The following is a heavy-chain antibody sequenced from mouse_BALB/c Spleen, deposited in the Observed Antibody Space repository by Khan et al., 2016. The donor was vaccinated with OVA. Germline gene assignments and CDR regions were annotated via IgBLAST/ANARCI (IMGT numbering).Heavy chain of an antibody. Sequence: VKLLESGPGLVKPSQSLSLTCTVTGYSITSDYAWNWIRQFPGNKLEWMGFISYSGNTKYNPSLKSRISVTRDPSKNQFFLQLNSVTTEDTATYYCARVYGGDFDYWGQGTTLTVSS. V-gene: IGHV3-2*02. J-gene: IGHJ2*01. CDR1: GYSITSDYA. CDR3: ARVYGGDFDY. CDR2: ISYSGNT. D-gene: IGHD2-10*02.